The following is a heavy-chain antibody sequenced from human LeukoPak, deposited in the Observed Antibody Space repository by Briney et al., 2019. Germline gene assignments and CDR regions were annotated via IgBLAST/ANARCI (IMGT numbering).Heavy chain of an antibody. V-gene: IGHV3-23*01. CDR2: ISGSDGST. J-gene: IGHJ4*02. D-gene: IGHD1-26*01. CDR1: GFTFSSYA. CDR3: AKGCVGSYYFRDCY. Sequence: TGGSLRLSCAASGFTFSSYAMSWVRQAPGKGLEWVSGISGSDGSTYYADSVKGRFTISRDNSKNTLYLQMNSLRAEDTAVYYCAKGCVGSYYFRDCYWGQGTLVTVSS.